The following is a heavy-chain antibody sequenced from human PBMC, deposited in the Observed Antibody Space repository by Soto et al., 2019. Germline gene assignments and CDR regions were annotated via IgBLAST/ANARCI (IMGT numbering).Heavy chain of an antibody. J-gene: IGHJ4*02. CDR1: GFTFNNYA. V-gene: IGHV3-30-3*01. D-gene: IGHD6-13*01. Sequence: QVQLVESGGGVVQPGRSLRLSCAASGFTFNNYALHWVRQAPGKGLEWVAAVSYDGSNKYYGGSVKGRFTISRDNSKNTLYLQMNSLRAEDTAVYSCARGGYRSSWDFDYWGQGTLVTVSS. CDR3: ARGGYRSSWDFDY. CDR2: VSYDGSNK.